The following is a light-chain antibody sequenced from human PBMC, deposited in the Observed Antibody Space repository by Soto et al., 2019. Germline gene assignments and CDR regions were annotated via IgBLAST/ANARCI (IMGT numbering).Light chain of an antibody. Sequence: QSALTQPASVSGSPGQSITISCTGSSSDVGAYNFVSWFQQHPDKAPKLLIHEVSNRPSGVYNRLSVSKSGNTASLTISGLNDEDEADYYCPSFKTGDTWVFGGGTKLTVL. CDR2: EVS. CDR3: PSFKTGDTWV. V-gene: IGLV2-14*01. CDR1: SSDVGAYNF. J-gene: IGLJ3*02.